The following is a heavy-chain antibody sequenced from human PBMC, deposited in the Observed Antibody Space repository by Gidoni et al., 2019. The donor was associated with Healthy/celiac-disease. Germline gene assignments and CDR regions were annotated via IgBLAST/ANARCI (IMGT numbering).Heavy chain of an antibody. V-gene: IGHV1-2*02. CDR3: ARVLALVWSTSYYFDY. J-gene: IGHJ4*02. CDR2: INPNSGGT. D-gene: IGHD2-21*01. CDR1: GYTFTGYY. Sequence: QVQLVQSGAEVKKPGASVQVSCKASGYTFTGYYMHWVRQAPGQGLEWMGWINPNSGGTNYAQKFQGRVTMTRETSISTAYMELSRLRSDDTAVYYCARVLALVWSTSYYFDYWGQGTLVTVSS.